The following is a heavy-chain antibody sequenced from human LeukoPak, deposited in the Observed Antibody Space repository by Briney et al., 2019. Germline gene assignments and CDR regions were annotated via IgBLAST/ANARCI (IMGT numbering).Heavy chain of an antibody. CDR3: ARDYSTSSWDN. CDR1: GYTFTIHH. J-gene: IGHJ4*02. V-gene: IGHV1-2*02. Sequence: ASVKVSCKTSGYTFTIHHIQWVRQAPGQGLEWMGWINTNSGGTIYSQKFQGRITMTRDPSITTAYMEPSSLRSDDTAVYYCARDYSTSSWDNWGQGTLVTVSS. D-gene: IGHD6-13*01. CDR2: INTNSGGT.